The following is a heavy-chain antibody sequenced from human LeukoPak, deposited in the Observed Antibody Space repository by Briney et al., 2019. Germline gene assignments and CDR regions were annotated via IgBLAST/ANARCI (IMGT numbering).Heavy chain of an antibody. CDR3: ARALGVPGGDY. V-gene: IGHV1-2*02. CDR2: INPNSGGT. Sequence: ASVTVSFTASGYTFTVYYMHWVRQAPGQGLEWMGWINPNSGGTNYAQKFQGRVTMTRDTSISTAYMELSRLRSDDTAVYYCARALGVPGGDYWGQGTLVTVSS. D-gene: IGHD2-2*01. CDR1: GYTFTVYY. J-gene: IGHJ4*02.